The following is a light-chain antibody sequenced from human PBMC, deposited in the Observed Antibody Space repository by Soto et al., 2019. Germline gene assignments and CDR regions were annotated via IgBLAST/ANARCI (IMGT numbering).Light chain of an antibody. CDR3: QQYGSSPPYT. J-gene: IGKJ2*01. CDR2: GAS. Sequence: EIVLTQSPGTLSLSPGERATLSCRASQSVSSSYLAWHQQKPGQAPRLLIYGASSRATSIPDRFSGSGSGTDFTLTISRLEPEDFAVYYCQQYGSSPPYTFGQGTKLEIK. CDR1: QSVSSSY. V-gene: IGKV3-20*01.